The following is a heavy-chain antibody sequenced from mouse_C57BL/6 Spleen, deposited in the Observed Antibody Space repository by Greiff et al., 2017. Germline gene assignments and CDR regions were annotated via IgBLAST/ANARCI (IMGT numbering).Heavy chain of an antibody. Sequence: QVQLQQSGAELMKPGASVKLSCKATGYTFTGYWIEWVKQRPGHGLEWIGEILPGSGSTNYNEKFKGKATFTAVTSSNTAYMELSSLTTEDSAIYYCANIYKNYDVQYCDVWGTGTPVTVSA. D-gene: IGHD2-4*01. CDR2: ILPGSGST. J-gene: IGHJ1*03. V-gene: IGHV1-9*01. CDR1: GYTFTGYW. CDR3: ANIYKNYDVQYCDV.